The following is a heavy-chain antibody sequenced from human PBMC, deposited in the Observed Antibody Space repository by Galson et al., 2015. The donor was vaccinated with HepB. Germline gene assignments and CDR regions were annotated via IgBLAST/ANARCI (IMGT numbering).Heavy chain of an antibody. CDR2: INPNTGGT. CDR3: ARNHYDILTGYSSTFDY. J-gene: IGHJ4*02. Sequence: SVKVSCKASGYTFTGYYMHWVRQAPGQGLEWMGRINPNTGGTNYAQRFQGRVTMTRDTSISTAYMELSNLRSDDTAVYYCARNHYDILTGYSSTFDYWGQGTLVTVSS. CDR1: GYTFTGYY. V-gene: IGHV1-2*06. D-gene: IGHD3-9*01.